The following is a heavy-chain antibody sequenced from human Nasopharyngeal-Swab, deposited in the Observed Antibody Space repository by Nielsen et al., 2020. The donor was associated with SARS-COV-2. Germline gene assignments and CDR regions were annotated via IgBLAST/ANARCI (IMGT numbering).Heavy chain of an antibody. J-gene: IGHJ4*02. V-gene: IGHV3-30*04. CDR2: ISYDGSNK. D-gene: IGHD6-19*01. CDR3: ARDGPVSYSSGWYFTPDLNGSFDY. CDR1: GFTFSSYA. Sequence: GESLKTSCAASGFTFSSYAMHWVRQAPGKGLEWVAVISYDGSNKYYADSVKGRFTISRDNSKNTLYLQMNSLRAEDTAVYYCARDGPVSYSSGWYFTPDLNGSFDYWGQGTLVTVSS.